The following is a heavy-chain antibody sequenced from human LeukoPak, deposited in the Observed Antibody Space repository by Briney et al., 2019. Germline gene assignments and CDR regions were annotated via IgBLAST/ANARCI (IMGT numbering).Heavy chain of an antibody. D-gene: IGHD7-27*01. J-gene: IGHJ4*02. Sequence: SETLSLTCTVSGDSIRSSSYYWGWIRQPPGKGLEWIGSIYYSGSTYYNPSLKSRVTISVDTSKNQFSLKLSSVTAADTAVYYCARPDDLGSYYDYWGQGTLVTVSS. CDR1: GDSIRSSSYY. V-gene: IGHV4-39*01. CDR2: IYYSGST. CDR3: ARPDDLGSYYDY.